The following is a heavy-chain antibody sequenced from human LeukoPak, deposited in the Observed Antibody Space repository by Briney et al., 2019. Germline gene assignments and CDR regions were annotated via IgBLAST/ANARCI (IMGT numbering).Heavy chain of an antibody. V-gene: IGHV1-46*01. D-gene: IGHD2-21*01. CDR1: GYTVTNYY. Sequence: ASVKVSCKASGYTVTNYYMHWVRQAPGQGLEWMGMINPSISSRTYAQEFQGRVTVTSDTSATTVYMEVSSMSPQDTAIYYCARSGVWFSTNDWGQGTLVTVSS. J-gene: IGHJ4*02. CDR2: INPSISSR. CDR3: ARSGVWFSTND.